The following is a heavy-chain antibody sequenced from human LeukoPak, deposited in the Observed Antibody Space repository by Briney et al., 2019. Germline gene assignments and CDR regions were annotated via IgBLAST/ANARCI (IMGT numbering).Heavy chain of an antibody. CDR1: GGSISSYY. CDR3: ARQDKQQLVRQAHFLYSDAFDI. D-gene: IGHD6-13*01. CDR2: IYTSGST. J-gene: IGHJ3*02. V-gene: IGHV4-4*07. Sequence: PSETLSLTCTVSGGSISSYYWSWIRQPAGKGLEWIGRIYTSGSTNYNPSLKSRVTMSVDTSKNQFSLKLSSVTAADTAVYYCARQDKQQLVRQAHFLYSDAFDIWGQGTMVTVSS.